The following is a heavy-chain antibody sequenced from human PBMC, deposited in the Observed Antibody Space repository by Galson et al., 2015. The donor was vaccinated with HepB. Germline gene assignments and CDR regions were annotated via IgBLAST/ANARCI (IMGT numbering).Heavy chain of an antibody. CDR2: ISGSGGST. CDR1: GYNFSAHA. CDR3: ARTPYYDYRQEVAFDV. V-gene: IGHV3-23*01. Sequence: SLRLSCAASGYNFSAHAMTWVRQAPVKGLGWVSTISGSGGSTYYADSVKGRFTISRDNSKNTLYLQMNSLRAEDTALYYCARTPYYDYRQEVAFDVWGQGTMVTVSS. D-gene: IGHD3-22*01. J-gene: IGHJ3*01.